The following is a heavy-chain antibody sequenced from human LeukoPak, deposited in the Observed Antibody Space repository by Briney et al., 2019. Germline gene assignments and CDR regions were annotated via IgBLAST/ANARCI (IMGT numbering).Heavy chain of an antibody. CDR3: AKDHLYSSLGYFDY. D-gene: IGHD4-11*01. V-gene: IGHV3-30*18. CDR1: GFTFSTYG. J-gene: IGHJ4*02. Sequence: PGGSLRLSCAASGFTFSTYGMHWVRQAPGKGLEWVAVLSYDGSNKYYSDSVKGRFTISRDNSKNTLYLQMNSLGVEDTAVYYCAKDHLYSSLGYFDYWGQGTLVTVSS. CDR2: LSYDGSNK.